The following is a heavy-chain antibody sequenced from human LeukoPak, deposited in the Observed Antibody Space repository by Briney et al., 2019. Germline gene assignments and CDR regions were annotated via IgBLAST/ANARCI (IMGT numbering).Heavy chain of an antibody. J-gene: IGHJ5*02. Sequence: SETLSLTCTVSGGSISSTIYYWGWIRQPPGKGLEWIGSIYYRGSTYYNPSLKGRVAVSVDTSKNQFSLKLSSVTAADTAVYYCARDSRSGWGNWFDPWGQGTLVTVSS. CDR1: GGSISSTIYY. V-gene: IGHV4-39*07. CDR3: ARDSRSGWGNWFDP. D-gene: IGHD6-19*01. CDR2: IYYRGST.